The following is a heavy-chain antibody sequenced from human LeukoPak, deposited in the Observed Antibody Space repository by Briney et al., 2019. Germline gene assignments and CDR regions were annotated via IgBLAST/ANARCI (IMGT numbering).Heavy chain of an antibody. Sequence: SGTLSLTCTVSGDSISSHYWSWIRQPPGKGLEWIAYIYDTGTTVSNPSLKSRVSMSLDRSKNEFSLQLTSVTAADTAVYYCAGIWYSSGYYFDYWGQGTLVTVSS. V-gene: IGHV4-59*11. J-gene: IGHJ4*02. CDR1: GDSISSHY. D-gene: IGHD6-19*01. CDR2: IYDTGTT. CDR3: AGIWYSSGYYFDY.